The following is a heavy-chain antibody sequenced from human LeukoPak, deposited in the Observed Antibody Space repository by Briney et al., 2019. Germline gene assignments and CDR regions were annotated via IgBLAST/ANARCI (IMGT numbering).Heavy chain of an antibody. CDR2: ISYDGSNK. V-gene: IGHV3-30*04. D-gene: IGHD2-2*01. CDR3: AKPAAGVFFDY. CDR1: GFTFSSYA. J-gene: IGHJ4*02. Sequence: GGSLRLSCAASGFTFSSYAMHWVRQAPGKGLEWVAVISYDGSNKYYADSVKGRFTISRDNSKNTLYLQMNSLRAEDTAVYYCAKPAAGVFFDYWGQGTLVTVSS.